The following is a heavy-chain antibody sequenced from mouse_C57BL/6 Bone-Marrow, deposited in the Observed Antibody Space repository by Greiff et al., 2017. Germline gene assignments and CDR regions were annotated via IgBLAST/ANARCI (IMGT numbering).Heavy chain of an antibody. CDR3: TTYYYGSSFFDY. D-gene: IGHD1-1*01. V-gene: IGHV14-4*01. J-gene: IGHJ2*01. Sequence: EVKLMESGAELVRPGASVKLSCTASGFNIKDDYMHWVKQRPEQGLEWIGWIDPENGDTEYASKFQGKATITADKSSNTAYLQISSLTSEDTAVYYCTTYYYGSSFFDYWGQGTTLTVSS. CDR1: GFNIKDDY. CDR2: IDPENGDT.